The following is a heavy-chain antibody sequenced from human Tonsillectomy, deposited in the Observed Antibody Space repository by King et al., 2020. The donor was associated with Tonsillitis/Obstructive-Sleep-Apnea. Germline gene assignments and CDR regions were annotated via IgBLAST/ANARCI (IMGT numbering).Heavy chain of an antibody. J-gene: IGHJ3*02. CDR1: GFTFDDYA. CDR3: AKDLIIAVSGTPGDAFDI. V-gene: IGHV3-9*01. CDR2: ISWNSGSL. Sequence: QLVESGGGLVQPGRSLRLSCAASGFTFDDYAMYWVRQAPGKGLEWVSGISWNSGSLVYADSVKGRFTISRDNAKNSLYLQMNSLRAEDTALYYCAKDLIIAVSGTPGDAFDIWGQGTMVTVSS. D-gene: IGHD6-13*01.